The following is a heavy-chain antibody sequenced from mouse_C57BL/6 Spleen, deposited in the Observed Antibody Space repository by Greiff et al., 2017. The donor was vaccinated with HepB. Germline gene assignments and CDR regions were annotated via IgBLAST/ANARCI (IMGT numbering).Heavy chain of an antibody. CDR3: ARFPITTVVATNWYFDV. Sequence: EVQLQQSGPELVKPGASVKISCKASGYSFTGYYMNWVKQSPEKSLEWIGEINPSTGGTTYNQKFKAKATLTVDKSSSTAYMQLKSLTSEDSAVYYCARFPITTVVATNWYFDVWGTGTTVTVSS. V-gene: IGHV1-42*01. J-gene: IGHJ1*03. CDR1: GYSFTGYY. D-gene: IGHD1-1*01. CDR2: INPSTGGT.